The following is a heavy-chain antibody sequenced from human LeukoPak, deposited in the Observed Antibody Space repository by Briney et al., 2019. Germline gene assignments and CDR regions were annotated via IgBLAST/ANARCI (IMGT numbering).Heavy chain of an antibody. V-gene: IGHV3-43D*03. D-gene: IGHD3-10*01. CDR2: ISWDGGST. CDR1: GFTFDDYA. Sequence: GALRLSCAASGFTFDDYAMHWVRQAPGKGLEWVSLISWDGGSTYYADSVKGRFTISRDNSKNSLYLQMNSLRAEDTALYYCAKDYGSGSYLFDYWGQGTLVTVSS. J-gene: IGHJ4*02. CDR3: AKDYGSGSYLFDY.